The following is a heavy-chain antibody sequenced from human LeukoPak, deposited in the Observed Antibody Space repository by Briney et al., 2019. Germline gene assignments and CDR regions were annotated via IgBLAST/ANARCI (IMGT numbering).Heavy chain of an antibody. CDR2: TYHAGHI. Sequence: SETLSLTCGVFGGSISSENWWNWVRQPPGKGLEWIGETYHAGHINYNPSLKSRVTISTDKSKNQLYLKVTSVTAADTAVYYCARGGGYYFDYWGQGILVAVSS. D-gene: IGHD5-12*01. J-gene: IGHJ4*02. CDR3: ARGGGYYFDY. CDR1: GGSISSENW. V-gene: IGHV4-4*02.